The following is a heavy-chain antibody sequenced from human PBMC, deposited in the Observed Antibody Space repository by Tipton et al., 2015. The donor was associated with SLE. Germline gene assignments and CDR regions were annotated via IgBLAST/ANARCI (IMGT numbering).Heavy chain of an antibody. V-gene: IGHV3-30*02. J-gene: IGHJ4*02. CDR1: GFTFSAYG. CDR3: AKEGYSSAWYSDS. CDR2: IRFDGTKK. D-gene: IGHD6-19*01. Sequence: SLRLSCAASGFTFSAYGIHWVRQAPGKGLEWLTFIRFDGTKKYYADSVKGRFTISRDDSENMLYLQMNILRIEDTAVYHCAKEGYSSAWYSDSWGLGTLVTVSS.